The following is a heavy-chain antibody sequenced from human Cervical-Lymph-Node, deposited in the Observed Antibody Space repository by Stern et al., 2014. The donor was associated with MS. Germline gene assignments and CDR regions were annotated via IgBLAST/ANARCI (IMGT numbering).Heavy chain of an antibody. J-gene: IGHJ6*02. V-gene: IGHV1-69*01. CDR1: GGTFSSYA. CDR3: ARGELKEGLVRGMDV. D-gene: IGHD1-26*01. CDR2: VIPPVGTA. Sequence: QVQLVESGAEVKKPGASVKVSCKASGGTFSSYAISWVRKAPGQGLEGVAGVIPPVGTANSEQKFEGRVTITADESTSTAYMELSSLRSEDTAVYYCARGELKEGLVRGMDVWGQGTTVTVSS.